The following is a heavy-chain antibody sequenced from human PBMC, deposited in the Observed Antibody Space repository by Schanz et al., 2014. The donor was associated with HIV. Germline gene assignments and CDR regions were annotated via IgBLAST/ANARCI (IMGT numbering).Heavy chain of an antibody. CDR3: VRVANYDGDDYYQRSHFDL. D-gene: IGHD3-22*01. J-gene: IGHJ4*02. Sequence: QVQLVQSGAEVKKPGASVKVSCKASGYIFTSNGISWVRQAPGQGLEWLGLIMPKFGTENYAQKYQGRVTLTADATTAYMDLSSLKFEDTAVYYCVRVANYDGDDYYQRSHFDLWGQGTLVTVSS. V-gene: IGHV1-69*13. CDR2: IMPKFGTE. CDR1: GYIFTSNG.